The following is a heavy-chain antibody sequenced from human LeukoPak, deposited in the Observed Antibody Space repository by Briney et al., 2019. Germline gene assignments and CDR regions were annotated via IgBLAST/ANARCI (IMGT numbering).Heavy chain of an antibody. CDR1: GFTFSNYA. CDR2: ISNSGGST. Sequence: GGSLRLSCAASGFTFSNYAMSWVRQAPGKGLEWVSTISNSGGSTFYADSVKGRFTISRDYSKNTLYLQMNSLRAEDTAVYYCARDRWVEVAGFDYWGQGTLVTVSS. J-gene: IGHJ4*02. V-gene: IGHV3-23*01. CDR3: ARDRWVEVAGFDY. D-gene: IGHD4-23*01.